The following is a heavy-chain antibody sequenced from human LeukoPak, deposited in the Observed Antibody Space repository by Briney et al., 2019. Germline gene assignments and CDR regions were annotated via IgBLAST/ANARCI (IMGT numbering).Heavy chain of an antibody. CDR2: INPNSGDT. CDR3: ARDRNLYSGSFGS. CDR1: GYTFTGDY. Sequence: ASVKVSCKASGYTFTGDYIHWVRQAPGQGLESMGRINPNSGDTIYGQKFQGRVTMTRDTSISTAYMELSRLTSDDTAVYYCARDRNLYSGSFGSWGQGTLVTVSS. V-gene: IGHV1-2*06. D-gene: IGHD1-26*01. J-gene: IGHJ4*02.